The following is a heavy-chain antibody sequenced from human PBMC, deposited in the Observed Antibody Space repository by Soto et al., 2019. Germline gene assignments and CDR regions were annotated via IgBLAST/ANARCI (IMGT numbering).Heavy chain of an antibody. D-gene: IGHD2-21*01. V-gene: IGHV4-34*01. CDR3: ARVRYRLPYANYGMDV. CDR1: GGSFSGYY. J-gene: IGHJ6*02. Sequence: PSETLSLTCAVYGGSFSGYYWSWIRQPPGKGLEWIGEINHSGSTNYNPSLKSRVTISVDTSKNQFSLKLSSVTAADTAVYYCARVRYRLPYANYGMDVWGQGTTVTVSS. CDR2: INHSGST.